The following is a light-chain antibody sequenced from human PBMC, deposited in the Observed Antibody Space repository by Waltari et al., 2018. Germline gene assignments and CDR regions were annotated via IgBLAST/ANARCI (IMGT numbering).Light chain of an antibody. CDR1: TSNIGNEY. V-gene: IGLV1-51*01. CDR3: GAWDSSVSAYV. Sequence: QSVLTQPPSVSATPGQKVTISCSGITSNIGNEYVSWYQQLPRTAPKLLIYKNDNRPSGIPDRFSGSKSGTSATLGITGLQTGDEAHYYCGAWDSSVSAYVFGTGTEVTVL. CDR2: KND. J-gene: IGLJ1*01.